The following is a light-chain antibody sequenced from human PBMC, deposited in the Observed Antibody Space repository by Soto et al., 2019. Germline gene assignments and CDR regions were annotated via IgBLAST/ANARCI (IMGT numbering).Light chain of an antibody. J-gene: IGKJ4*01. Sequence: DIVMTQSPDSLAVSLGERATINCKSSQNLLHSSNNKNSLAWHQQKPGQPPKLLFYWASTRESGVPDRFNGSGSRTDFTLTISSLQAEDVAVYHCQQYYTLPFTFGGGTKVEIK. V-gene: IGKV4-1*01. CDR2: WAS. CDR1: QNLLHSSNNKNS. CDR3: QQYYTLPFT.